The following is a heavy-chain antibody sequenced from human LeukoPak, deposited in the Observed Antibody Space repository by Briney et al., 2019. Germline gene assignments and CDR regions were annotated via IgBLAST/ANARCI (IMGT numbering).Heavy chain of an antibody. Sequence: PGGSLRLSCAASGFPFDDYAMFWVRQAPGKGLEWVSGISWDSKNIGYAASVKGRFTISRDNAKNSLHLQLSSLRAEDTAFYYCARGNRDSSGFYYYYGMDVWGQGTTVTVSS. D-gene: IGHD6-19*01. CDR2: ISWDSKNI. J-gene: IGHJ6*02. V-gene: IGHV3-9*01. CDR1: GFPFDDYA. CDR3: ARGNRDSSGFYYYYGMDV.